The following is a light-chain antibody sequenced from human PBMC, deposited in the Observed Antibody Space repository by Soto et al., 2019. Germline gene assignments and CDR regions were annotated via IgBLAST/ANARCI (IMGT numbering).Light chain of an antibody. CDR3: ASYTTTSARV. J-gene: IGLJ3*02. CDR2: DVS. CDR1: SSDIGGYNY. V-gene: IGLV2-14*03. Sequence: QSVLTHPASVSGSPGQSITSSCTGTSSDIGGYNYVSWYQQHPGKAPKLMIYDVSNRPSGVSDRFSGSKSANTASLTISGLQAEDEADYYCASYTTTSARVFGGGTKLTVL.